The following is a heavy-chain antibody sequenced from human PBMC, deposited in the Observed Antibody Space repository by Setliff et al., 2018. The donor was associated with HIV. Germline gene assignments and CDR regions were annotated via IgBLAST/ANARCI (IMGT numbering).Heavy chain of an antibody. J-gene: IGHJ3*01. CDR1: GSIFSKYG. Sequence: PGGSLRLSCTASGSIFSKYGMHWVRQAPGKGLEWVAGIWNDGSNRYHAESVRGRFTISRDNSNNTVYLQTSSLTVEDTAVYYCARDWGHQDAFDLWGQGTMVTVSS. D-gene: IGHD3-16*01. V-gene: IGHV3-33*01. CDR2: IWNDGSNR. CDR3: ARDWGHQDAFDL.